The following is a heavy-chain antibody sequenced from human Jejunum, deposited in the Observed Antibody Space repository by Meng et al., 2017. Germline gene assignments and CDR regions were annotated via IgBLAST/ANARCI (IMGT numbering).Heavy chain of an antibody. J-gene: IGHJ1*01. Sequence: QGQLQGSGPGLVKPAQTLSLTCTVSGGSMNSAGHYWSWIRHDPGKGLEWIGYIHYSGGTYYNPSLKSRVTISVDTSKNQFSLKLNSVSAADTAVYYCARATAGNSEYFQNWGQGTLVTVSS. V-gene: IGHV4-31*03. D-gene: IGHD4-23*01. CDR3: ARATAGNSEYFQN. CDR2: IHYSGGT. CDR1: GGSMNSAGHY.